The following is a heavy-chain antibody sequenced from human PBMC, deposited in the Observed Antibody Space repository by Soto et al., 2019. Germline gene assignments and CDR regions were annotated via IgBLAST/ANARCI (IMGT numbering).Heavy chain of an antibody. Sequence: GGSLILSFAASGFTFSSYAMHWVRQAPGKGLEWVAVISYDGSNKYYADSVKGRFTISRDNSKNTLYLQMNSLRAEDTAVYYCARSIAVAGTVFDYWGQGTLVTVSS. V-gene: IGHV3-30-3*01. CDR2: ISYDGSNK. D-gene: IGHD6-19*01. CDR1: GFTFSSYA. CDR3: ARSIAVAGTVFDY. J-gene: IGHJ4*02.